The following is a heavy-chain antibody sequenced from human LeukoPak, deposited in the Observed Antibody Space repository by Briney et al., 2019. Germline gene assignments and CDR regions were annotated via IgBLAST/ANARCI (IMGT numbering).Heavy chain of an antibody. D-gene: IGHD3-10*01. CDR1: GFTFSSYA. CDR3: ARDQNSITMVRGLSL. J-gene: IGHJ2*01. Sequence: GGSLRLSCAASGFTFSSYAMHWVRQAPGKGLEWVAVISYDGSNKYYADSVKGRFTISRDNSKNTLYLQMNSLRAEDTAVYYCARDQNSITMVRGLSLWGRGTLVTVSS. V-gene: IGHV3-30*04. CDR2: ISYDGSNK.